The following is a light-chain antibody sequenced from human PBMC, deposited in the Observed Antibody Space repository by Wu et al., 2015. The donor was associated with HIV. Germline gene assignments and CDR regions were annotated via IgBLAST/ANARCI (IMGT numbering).Light chain of an antibody. J-gene: IGKJ4*01. Sequence: EIVLTQSPGTLSLSPGDRATLSCRASQSVSGSYLAWFQQKPGQAPRLLIYGATNRATGIPDRFSGGGSGTDFTLTISRLEPEDFAIYYCQYRSNWPPELTFGGGTKVEIK. V-gene: IGKV3D-20*02. CDR1: QSVSGSY. CDR3: QYRSNWPPELT. CDR2: GAT.